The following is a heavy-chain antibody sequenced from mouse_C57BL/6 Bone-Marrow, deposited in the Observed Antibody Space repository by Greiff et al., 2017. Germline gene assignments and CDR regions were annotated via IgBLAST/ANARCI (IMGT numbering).Heavy chain of an antibody. CDR3: ARSSYYCSIGY. J-gene: IGHJ2*01. Sequence: EVQLLQSGPVLVKPGASVKISCKASGFTFTDYYMHWVKQSHGKSLEWIGRVCPYNGGTSYNQKFKGKATLTVDKPSSTAYMELSSLTSEDSAVYYCARSSYYCSIGYWGQGTTLTVSS. CDR1: GFTFTDYY. CDR2: VCPYNGGT. D-gene: IGHD1-1*01. V-gene: IGHV1-36*01.